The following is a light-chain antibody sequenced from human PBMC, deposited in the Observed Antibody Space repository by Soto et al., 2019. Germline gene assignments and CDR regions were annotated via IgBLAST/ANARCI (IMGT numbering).Light chain of an antibody. CDR2: NTS. CDR1: TGAVTSGYY. Sequence: QTVVTQEPSLTVSPGGTVTLTCASSTGAVTSGYYPNWFQQKPGQAPRALIYNTSNRHSWTPARFSGSLLGDKAALTLSGVQPEDEAEYYCLLYYGGAQFWVFGGGTKLTVL. CDR3: LLYYGGAQFWV. J-gene: IGLJ3*02. V-gene: IGLV7-43*01.